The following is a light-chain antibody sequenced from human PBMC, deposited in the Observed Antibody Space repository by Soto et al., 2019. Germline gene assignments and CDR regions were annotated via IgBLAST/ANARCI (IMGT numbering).Light chain of an antibody. J-gene: IGKJ2*01. Sequence: DIVMTQSPDSLAVSLGERATINCKSSQSVSSRSNNVIWYQQKPGQPPKLLIYRASTREWGVPDRFSGSGSATDFTLTISSLQAEDVAVYYCQQYYSSPYTFGQGTKLEIK. CDR1: QSVSSRSNNV. V-gene: IGKV4-1*01. CDR3: QQYYSSPYT. CDR2: RAS.